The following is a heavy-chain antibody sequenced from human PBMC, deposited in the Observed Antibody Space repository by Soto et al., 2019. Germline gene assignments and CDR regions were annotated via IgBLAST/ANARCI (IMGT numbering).Heavy chain of an antibody. J-gene: IGHJ6*02. D-gene: IGHD3-10*01. V-gene: IGHV1-24*01. CDR3: ATEQLPGYYGSGSPPPSLYYYYGMDV. CDR1: GYTLTELS. CDR2: FDPEDGET. Sequence: ASVKVSCKVSGYTLTELSMHWVRQAPGKGLGWMGGFDPEDGETIYAQKFQGRVTMTEDTSTDTAYMELSSLRSEDTAVYYCATEQLPGYYGSGSPPPSLYYYYGMDVWGQGTTVTVSS.